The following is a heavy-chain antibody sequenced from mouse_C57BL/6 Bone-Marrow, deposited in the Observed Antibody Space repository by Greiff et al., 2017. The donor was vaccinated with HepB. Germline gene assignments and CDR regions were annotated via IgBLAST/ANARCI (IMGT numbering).Heavy chain of an antibody. Sequence: VKLVESGAELVRPGASVKLSCKASGYTFTDYYINWVKQRPGQGLEWIARIYPGSGNTYYNEKFKGKATLTAEKSSSTAYMQLSSLTSEDSAVYFCARGGDDFDYWGQGTTLTVSS. CDR2: IYPGSGNT. CDR1: GYTFTDYY. J-gene: IGHJ2*01. D-gene: IGHD3-3*01. V-gene: IGHV1-76*01. CDR3: ARGGDDFDY.